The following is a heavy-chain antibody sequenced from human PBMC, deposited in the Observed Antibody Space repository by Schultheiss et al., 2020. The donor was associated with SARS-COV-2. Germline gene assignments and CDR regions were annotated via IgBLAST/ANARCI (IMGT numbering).Heavy chain of an antibody. CDR2: INHSGGT. CDR1: GGSFSGYY. CDR3: ARSRDCSTSTCRPPGGVQDY. V-gene: IGHV4-34*01. Sequence: ESLKISCAVYGGSFSGYYWSWIRQAPGKGLEWIGEINHSGGTNYNPSLESRVSISVDTSKNQFSLNLRSVTAADTAIYYCARSRDCSTSTCRPPGGVQDYWGQGTRVTVSS. J-gene: IGHJ4*02. D-gene: IGHD2-2*01.